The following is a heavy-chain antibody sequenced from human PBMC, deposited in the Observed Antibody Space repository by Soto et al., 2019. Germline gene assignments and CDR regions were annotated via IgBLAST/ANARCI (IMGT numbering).Heavy chain of an antibody. CDR3: ARGPYYDILTGFPYGMDV. Sequence: QTXGSLRLSCAASGFTFSSYAMSWVRQAPGKGLEWVSVIYSGGSTYYADSVKGRFTISRDNSKNTLYLQMNSLRAEDTAVYYCARGPYYDILTGFPYGMDVWGQGTTVTVSS. CDR2: IYSGGST. CDR1: GFTFSSYA. D-gene: IGHD3-9*01. J-gene: IGHJ6*02. V-gene: IGHV3-53*01.